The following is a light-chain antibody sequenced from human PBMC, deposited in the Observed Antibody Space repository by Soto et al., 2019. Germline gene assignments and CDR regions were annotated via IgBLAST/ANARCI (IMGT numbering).Light chain of an antibody. J-gene: IGLJ2*01. CDR2: RDY. Sequence: SYELTQPLSVSVALGQTARINCGGNNIGSKNVHWYQQKLGQAPVLVIYRDYNRPSGIPERFSGSNSVNTATLSISRAQAGDEADYYCQVWDSSTHVVFGGGTKLTVL. CDR1: NIGSKN. V-gene: IGLV3-9*01. CDR3: QVWDSSTHVV.